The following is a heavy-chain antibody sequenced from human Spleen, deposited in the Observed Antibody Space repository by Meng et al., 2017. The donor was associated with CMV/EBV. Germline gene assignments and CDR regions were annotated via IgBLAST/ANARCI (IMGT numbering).Heavy chain of an antibody. J-gene: IGHJ4*02. CDR1: GYIFTAYF. V-gene: IGHV1-2*02. D-gene: IGHD6-13*01. CDR3: ARDLSQQLVLYYFHH. Sequence: ASVKVSCKTSGYIFTAYFIHWMRQAPGQGLEWMGWINPNSGGANSALKFQGRVTMTRDTSISTAYMELSSLRSDDTAVYYCARDLSQQLVLYYFHHWGQGTLVTVSS. CDR2: INPNSGGA.